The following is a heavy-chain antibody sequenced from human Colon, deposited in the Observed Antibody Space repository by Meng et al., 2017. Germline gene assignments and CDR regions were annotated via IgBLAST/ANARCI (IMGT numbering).Heavy chain of an antibody. CDR1: GPTFNSDW. J-gene: IGHJ4*02. V-gene: IGHV3-74*01. CDR3: ASNSGI. Sequence: GESLKISCAASGPTFNSDWMYWARQAPGKGLVWLSRINSDGSSTNYADSVKCRFTISRDKAKNTLYLQMSSLRAEDTAVYYCASNSGIWGQGTLVTVSS. CDR2: INSDGSST. D-gene: IGHD1-26*01.